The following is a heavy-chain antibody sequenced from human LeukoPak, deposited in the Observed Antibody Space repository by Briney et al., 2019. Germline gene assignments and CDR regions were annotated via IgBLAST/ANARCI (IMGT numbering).Heavy chain of an antibody. D-gene: IGHD3-3*01. Sequence: PGGSLRLSCAASGFTFSSYWMSWVRQAPGKGLEWVAHIKQDGSEKYYVDSVKGRFTISRDNAKNSLYLQMNSLRAEDTAVYYCARGRFWSGYLYYFDYWGQGTLVTVSS. CDR3: ARGRFWSGYLYYFDY. J-gene: IGHJ4*02. V-gene: IGHV3-7*01. CDR2: IKQDGSEK. CDR1: GFTFSSYW.